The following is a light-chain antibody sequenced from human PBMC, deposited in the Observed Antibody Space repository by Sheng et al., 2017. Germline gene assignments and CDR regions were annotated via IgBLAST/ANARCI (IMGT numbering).Light chain of an antibody. J-gene: IGLJ1*01. CDR3: ATWDDSLNAYV. V-gene: IGLV1-44*01. CDR2: STS. Sequence: QSVLTQPPSASGAPGQRVSISCSGGSSNIGSNTVNWYQQVPGTAPKLLMYSTSQRPSGVPDRFSGSKSGTSASLAISGLQSEDEADFYCATWDDSLNAYVFGSGTKVTVL. CDR1: SSNIGSNT.